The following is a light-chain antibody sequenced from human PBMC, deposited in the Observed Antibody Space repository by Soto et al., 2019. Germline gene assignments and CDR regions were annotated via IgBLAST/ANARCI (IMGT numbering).Light chain of an antibody. V-gene: IGKV3-20*01. CDR1: QSISSDH. Sequence: EIVLTQSPGILSLSPGERATLACRASQSISSDHLAWYQQRPGQSPRLLIYGTSSRATGIQDRFSGSGSGTDFTLTISRLEPEDFAVYYCKQYGNSPITFGQGTRLEIK. J-gene: IGKJ5*01. CDR2: GTS. CDR3: KQYGNSPIT.